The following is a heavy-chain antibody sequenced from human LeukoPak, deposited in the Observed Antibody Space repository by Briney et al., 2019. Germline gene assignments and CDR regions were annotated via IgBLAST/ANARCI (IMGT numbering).Heavy chain of an antibody. V-gene: IGHV3-48*01. CDR2: ITSDSRTI. CDR3: ARDFRPVVGTAGAFDS. D-gene: IGHD2-2*01. CDR1: GFTLSSFS. J-gene: IGHJ4*02. Sequence: GGSLRLSCAASGFTLSSFSVNWVRQAAGGGLEWVSYITSDSRTIYYAASVKGRFTISRDNAKNSLYLQMNSLRAEDTAVYYCARDFRPVVGTAGAFDSWGQGTLVTVSS.